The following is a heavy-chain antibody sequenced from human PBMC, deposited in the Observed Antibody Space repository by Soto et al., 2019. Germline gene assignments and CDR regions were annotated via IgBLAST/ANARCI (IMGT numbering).Heavy chain of an antibody. V-gene: IGHV3-23*01. J-gene: IGHJ4*02. D-gene: IGHD4-17*01. CDR2: ITGSGGST. CDR1: GFTFSTYA. Sequence: EVQLLESGGGLVQPGGSLRLSCAASGFTFSTYAMIWVRQAPGKGLEWVSVITGSGGSTYYADSVKGRFTISRDTSKNTLFLQMSSLRAEDTAVYYCTRDRYGHYGGIDYWGQGTMVTVSS. CDR3: TRDRYGHYGGIDY.